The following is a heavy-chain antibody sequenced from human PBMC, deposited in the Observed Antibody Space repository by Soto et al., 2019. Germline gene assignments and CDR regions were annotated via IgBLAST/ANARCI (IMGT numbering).Heavy chain of an antibody. CDR2: ISYDGSNK. V-gene: IGHV3-30-3*01. J-gene: IGHJ6*02. D-gene: IGHD3-3*01. Sequence: HPGGSLRLSCAASGFTFSSYAMHWVRQAPGKGLEWVAVISYDGSNKYYADSVKGRFTISRDNSKNTLYLQMNSLRAEDTAVYYCARDGPSADFWSGYLNYYGMDVWGQGTTVTVSS. CDR3: ARDGPSADFWSGYLNYYGMDV. CDR1: GFTFSSYA.